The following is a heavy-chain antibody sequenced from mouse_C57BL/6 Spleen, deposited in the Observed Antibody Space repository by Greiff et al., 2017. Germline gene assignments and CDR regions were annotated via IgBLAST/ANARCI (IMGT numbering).Heavy chain of an antibody. CDR1: GYAFSSSW. V-gene: IGHV1-82*01. Sequence: VKLQESGPELVKPGASVKISCKASGYAFSSSWMNWVKQRPGKGLEWIGRIYPGDGDTNYNGKFKGKATLTADKSSSTAYMQLSSLTSEDSAVYFCASPSFITTVVAPYFDYWGQGTTLTVSS. CDR2: IYPGDGDT. J-gene: IGHJ2*01. D-gene: IGHD1-1*01. CDR3: ASPSFITTVVAPYFDY.